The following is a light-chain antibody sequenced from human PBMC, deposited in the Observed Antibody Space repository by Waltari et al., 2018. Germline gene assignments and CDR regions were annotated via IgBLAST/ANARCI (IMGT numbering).Light chain of an antibody. CDR3: AAWDDSLNAWI. V-gene: IGLV1-44*01. Sequence: QSLLTQPPSISGAPGQRVTISCSGGSSNIGRNSVNWYEQVPGTAPKLLIFRCDPRPSGFSDRFSGSKSGTSASLTITGLLSADEADYICAAWDDSLNAWIFGGGTRLTVL. CDR1: SSNIGRNS. CDR2: RCD. J-gene: IGLJ3*02.